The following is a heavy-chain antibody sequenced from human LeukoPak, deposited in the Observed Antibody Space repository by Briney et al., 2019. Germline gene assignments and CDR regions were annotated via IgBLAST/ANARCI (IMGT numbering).Heavy chain of an antibody. CDR3: VRDGEGVAISVNYWFDP. CDR1: GFTFTSYD. D-gene: IGHD3-10*01. J-gene: IGHJ5*02. CDR2: MNPNNGNT. Sequence: ASVNVSCKASGFTFTSYDINWVRQASGQGLEWMGWMNPNNGNTGYAQKFQGRVTMTRDTSISTAYMELRGLRSEDTAVYYCVRDGEGVAISVNYWFDPWGQGTLVTVSS. V-gene: IGHV1-8*01.